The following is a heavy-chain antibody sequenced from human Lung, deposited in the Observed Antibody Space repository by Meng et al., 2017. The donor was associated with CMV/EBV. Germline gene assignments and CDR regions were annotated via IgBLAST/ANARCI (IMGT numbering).Heavy chain of an antibody. Sequence: VKKSGASMTGSLKASGYTLTSYDINWVRQATGQGLELMGWMNPNSGNTGYAQKFQGRVTMTRNTSISTAYMELSSLRSEDTAVYYCARGYCSGGSCPVFDPWGQGTLVTVSS. CDR2: MNPNSGNT. V-gene: IGHV1-8*01. D-gene: IGHD2-15*01. CDR3: ARGYCSGGSCPVFDP. J-gene: IGHJ5*02. CDR1: GYTLTSYD.